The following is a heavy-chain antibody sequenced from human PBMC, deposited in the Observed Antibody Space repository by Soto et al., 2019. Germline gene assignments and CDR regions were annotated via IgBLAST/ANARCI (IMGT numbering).Heavy chain of an antibody. CDR2: IYYSGSA. D-gene: IGHD2-15*01. CDR1: GGSISSGDYY. CDR3: ARGGGGYCSGGSCYPTTVFDY. J-gene: IGHJ4*02. Sequence: QVQLQESGPGLVKPSQTLSLTCTVSGGSISSGDYYWSWIRQPPGKGLEWIGYIYYSGSAYYNPSPQSRVTISGEKSKNPVSLKLGPVTAADTAGYSWARGGGGYCSGGSCYPTTVFDYWGQGTLVTVSS. V-gene: IGHV4-30-4*01.